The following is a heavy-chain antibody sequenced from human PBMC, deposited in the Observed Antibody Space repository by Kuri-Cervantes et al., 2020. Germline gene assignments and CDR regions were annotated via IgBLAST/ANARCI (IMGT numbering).Heavy chain of an antibody. CDR3: ARGKSTVTYIDY. CDR1: GYTFTSYA. J-gene: IGHJ4*02. D-gene: IGHD4-17*01. CDR2: INAGNGNT. Sequence: ASVKVSCKASGYTFTSYAMHWVRQAPGQRLEWMGWINAGNGNTKYSQKLQGRVTMTTDTSTSTAYMELRSLRSDDTAVYYCARGKSTVTYIDYWGQGTLVTVSS. V-gene: IGHV1-3*01.